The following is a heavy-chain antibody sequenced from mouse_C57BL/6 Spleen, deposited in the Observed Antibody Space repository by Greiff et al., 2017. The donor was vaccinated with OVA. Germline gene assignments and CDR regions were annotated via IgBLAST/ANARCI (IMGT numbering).Heavy chain of an antibody. CDR2: INPNYGTT. D-gene: IGHD2-5*01. J-gene: IGHJ3*01. CDR1: GYSFTDYN. V-gene: IGHV1-39*01. CDR3: GIGGIGYSNYEGAWFAY. Sequence: EVQLQQSGPELVKPGASVKISCKASGYSFTDYNMNWVKQSNGKSLEWIGVINPNYGTTSYNQKFKGKATLTVDQSSSTADMQLNSLTSEDAAGYYCGIGGIGYSNYEGAWFAYWGQGTLVTVSA.